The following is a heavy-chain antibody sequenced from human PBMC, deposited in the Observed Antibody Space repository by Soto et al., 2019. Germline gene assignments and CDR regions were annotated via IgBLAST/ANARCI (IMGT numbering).Heavy chain of an antibody. D-gene: IGHD6-13*01. J-gene: IGHJ4*02. Sequence: GGSLRLSCAASGFTVSSNYMSWVRQAPGKGLEWVSVIYSGGSTYYADSVKGRFTISRHNSKNTLYLQMNSLRAEDTAVYYCARVGMSLYSSSWYFDYWGQGTLVTVSS. CDR1: GFTVSSNY. CDR2: IYSGGST. V-gene: IGHV3-53*04. CDR3: ARVGMSLYSSSWYFDY.